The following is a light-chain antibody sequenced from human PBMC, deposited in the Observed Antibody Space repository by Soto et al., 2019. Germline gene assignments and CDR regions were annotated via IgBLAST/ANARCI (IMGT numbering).Light chain of an antibody. CDR2: DAS. Sequence: IQITQSPSTLSATVGDRVTITCRASQSASTFLAWYQQKPGQAPKLLIYDASTLQSGVPSRFSASGSGTEFALTISSLQPDDFAVYYCQQYNRYAVTFGQGTKVDIK. CDR3: QQYNRYAVT. CDR1: QSASTF. J-gene: IGKJ1*01. V-gene: IGKV1-5*01.